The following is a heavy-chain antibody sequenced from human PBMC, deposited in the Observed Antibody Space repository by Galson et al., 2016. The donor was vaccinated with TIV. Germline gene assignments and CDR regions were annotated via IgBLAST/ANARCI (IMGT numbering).Heavy chain of an antibody. J-gene: IGHJ6*02. V-gene: IGHV1-69*13. Sequence: SVKVSCKASGGTFSSYVFNWVRLAPGQGLEWMGGIIPLFRTTNYAQKFKGRVTITADESTNTAYMELNSLRSGDTAVYYCASGRNTAFDTYHYYYGMDVWGQGTTVTVSS. CDR1: GGTFSSYV. CDR2: IIPLFRTT. D-gene: IGHD5-18*01. CDR3: ASGRNTAFDTYHYYYGMDV.